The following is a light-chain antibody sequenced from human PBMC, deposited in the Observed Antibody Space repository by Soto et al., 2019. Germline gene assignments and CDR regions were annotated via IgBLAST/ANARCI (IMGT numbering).Light chain of an antibody. CDR3: QQYNNWPYT. CDR1: QSANTY. CDR2: DAS. J-gene: IGKJ2*01. Sequence: EIVMTQSPATLSVSPGDRATLSCRASQSANTYLAWYQQKPGQAPRLLIYDASSRPTGIPARFSGSGSGTEFTLTISSLQSEDFAVYYCQQYNNWPYTFGQGTKLEIK. V-gene: IGKV3-15*01.